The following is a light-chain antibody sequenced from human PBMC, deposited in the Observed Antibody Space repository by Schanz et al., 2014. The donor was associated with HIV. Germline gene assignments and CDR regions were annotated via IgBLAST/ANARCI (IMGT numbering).Light chain of an antibody. CDR1: QSINSG. J-gene: IGKJ1*01. CDR3: LQDYNYPQT. Sequence: DIQMTQSPSTLSASVGDRVSITCRSSQSINSGLAWYQQKPGKAPNLLIYEASTLETGVPSRFSGSGSGTEFTLAISSLQPEDFATYFCLQDYNYPQTFGQGTKVEV. V-gene: IGKV1-5*03. CDR2: EAS.